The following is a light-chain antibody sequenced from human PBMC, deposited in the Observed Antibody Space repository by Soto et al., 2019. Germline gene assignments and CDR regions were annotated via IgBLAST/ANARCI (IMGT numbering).Light chain of an antibody. J-gene: IGKJ5*01. V-gene: IGKV3-20*01. CDR2: GAS. Sequence: DIVLTQSQGTLSLSPGERATLSCRASHSVSSSSLAWYQQKPSQAPRLLIYGASSRATGIPDRFSGSGSGTDFTLTISRLEPEDFAVYYCQQYGSSPPITFGQGTRLEIK. CDR3: QQYGSSPPIT. CDR1: HSVSSSS.